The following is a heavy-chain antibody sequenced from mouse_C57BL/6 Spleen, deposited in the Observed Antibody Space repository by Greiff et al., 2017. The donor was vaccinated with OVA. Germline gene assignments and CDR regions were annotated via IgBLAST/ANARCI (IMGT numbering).Heavy chain of an antibody. CDR1: GFTFSDYG. CDR2: ISSGSSTI. D-gene: IGHD2-5*01. V-gene: IGHV5-17*01. Sequence: EVHLVESGGGLVKPGGSLKLSCAASGFTFSDYGMHWVRQAPEKGLEWVAYISSGSSTIYYADTVKGRFTISRDNAKNTLFLQMTSLRSEDTAMYYCARRWYYSNNYAMDYWGQGTSVTVSS. J-gene: IGHJ4*01. CDR3: ARRWYYSNNYAMDY.